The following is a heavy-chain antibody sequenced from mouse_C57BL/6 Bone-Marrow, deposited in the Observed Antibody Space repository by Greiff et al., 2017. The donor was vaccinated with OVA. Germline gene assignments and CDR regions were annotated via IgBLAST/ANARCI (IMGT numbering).Heavy chain of an antibody. CDR2: IHPSDSDT. Sequence: QVQLKQPGAELVKPGASVKVSCKASGYTFTSYWMHWVKQRPGQGLEWIGRIHPSDSDTNYNQKFKGKATLTVDKSSSTAYMQLSSLTSEDSAVYYCAIEEVVGLKDYWGQGTSVTVSS. V-gene: IGHV1-74*01. CDR1: GYTFTSYW. CDR3: AIEEVVGLKDY. J-gene: IGHJ4*01. D-gene: IGHD1-1*01.